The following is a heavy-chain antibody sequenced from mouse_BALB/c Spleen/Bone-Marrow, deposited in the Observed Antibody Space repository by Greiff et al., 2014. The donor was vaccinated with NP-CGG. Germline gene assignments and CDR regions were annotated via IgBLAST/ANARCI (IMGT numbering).Heavy chain of an antibody. CDR3: ARNDGYS. CDR1: GYAFSSSW. D-gene: IGHD2-3*01. J-gene: IGHJ3*01. Sequence: QVQLKHSGPELVKPGASVKISCKTSGYAFSSSWMNWVKQRPGQGLEWIGRLYPGDGDTNYNGKFKGKATLTADKSSSTAYMQLSSLTSVDSAVYFCARNDGYSWGQGTLVTVSA. V-gene: IGHV1-82*01. CDR2: LYPGDGDT.